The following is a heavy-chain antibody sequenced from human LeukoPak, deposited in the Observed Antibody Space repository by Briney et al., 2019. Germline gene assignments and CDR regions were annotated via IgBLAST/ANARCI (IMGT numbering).Heavy chain of an antibody. CDR1: GFTFSDYY. V-gene: IGHV3-11*01. CDR3: AREGSYDSSGYSPRNNAFDI. CDR2: ISSSGSTR. Sequence: SGGSLRLSCAASGFTFSDYYMNWIRQAPGKGLEWVSYISSSGSTRYHADSVKGRFTISRDNAKNSLYLQMNSLRVEDTAVYYCAREGSYDSSGYSPRNNAFDIWGQGTMVTVSS. D-gene: IGHD3-22*01. J-gene: IGHJ3*02.